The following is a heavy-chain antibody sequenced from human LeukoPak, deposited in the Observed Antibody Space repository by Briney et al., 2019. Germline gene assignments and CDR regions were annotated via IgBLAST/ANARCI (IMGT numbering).Heavy chain of an antibody. Sequence: GGSLRLSCAASVFTFTNYWMHWVRQAPGKGLVWVSRIIGDGSSTSYADSVKGRFTISRDNAMNTLYLQMNSLRVEDTAVYYCARDVRFGPWGQGTLVTVSS. CDR3: ARDVRFGP. D-gene: IGHD3-10*02. CDR1: VFTFTNYW. CDR2: IIGDGSST. J-gene: IGHJ5*02. V-gene: IGHV3-74*01.